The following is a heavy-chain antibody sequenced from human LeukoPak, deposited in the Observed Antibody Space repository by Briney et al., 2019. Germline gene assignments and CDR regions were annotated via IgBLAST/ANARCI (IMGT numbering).Heavy chain of an antibody. CDR3: ARQVLLSFDK. CDR1: GDSIRTTSYY. Sequence: SGTLSLTCSVSGDSIRTTSYYWDWIRQAPGKGLEWIGTVFYTGTTYYSPSLKSRITISVDTSKNQFSLKLSSVTAADTAVYYCARQVLLSFDKWGQGAPVTVSS. V-gene: IGHV4-39*01. J-gene: IGHJ4*02. D-gene: IGHD3-10*01. CDR2: VFYTGTT.